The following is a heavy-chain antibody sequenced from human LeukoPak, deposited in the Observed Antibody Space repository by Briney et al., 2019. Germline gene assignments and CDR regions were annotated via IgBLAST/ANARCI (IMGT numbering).Heavy chain of an antibody. D-gene: IGHD1-26*01. CDR1: GFTFSSCS. Sequence: GGSLRLSCAASGFTFSSCSMNWVRQAPGKGLEWVSGINWNGGSTGYADSAKGRFTISRDNAKNSLYLQMNSLRAEDTALYYCASGGIYYGAAFDFWGQGTLVTVSS. J-gene: IGHJ4*02. V-gene: IGHV3-20*04. CDR3: ASGGIYYGAAFDF. CDR2: INWNGGST.